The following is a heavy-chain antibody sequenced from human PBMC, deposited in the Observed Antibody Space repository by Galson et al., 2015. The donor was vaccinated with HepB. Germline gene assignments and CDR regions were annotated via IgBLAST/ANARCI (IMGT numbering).Heavy chain of an antibody. Sequence: QSGAEVKKPGESLRISCQGSGYKFTSHWISWVRQVPGKGLEWMGRIDPSDSYIKYSPSFQGHVSFSTDKSITTAHLQWSSLKASDTAIYYCARHARERGTWLRSGGIDYWGQGTQLIVSS. CDR3: ARHARERGTWLRSGGIDY. V-gene: IGHV5-10-1*01. CDR1: GYKFTSHW. D-gene: IGHD5-12*01. J-gene: IGHJ4*02. CDR2: IDPSDSYI.